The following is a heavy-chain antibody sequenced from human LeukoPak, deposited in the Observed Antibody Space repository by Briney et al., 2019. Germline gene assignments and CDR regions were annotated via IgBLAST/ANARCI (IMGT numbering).Heavy chain of an antibody. Sequence: GGSLRLSCAASGFTFSNAWMSWVRQAPGKGLEWVGRIKSKSDGGTTDYAAPVKGRFTISRDDSKNTLYLQMNSLKTEDTAVYYCIAFSMIVVVITDWGQGTLVTVSS. J-gene: IGHJ4*02. CDR3: IAFSMIVVVITD. V-gene: IGHV3-15*01. CDR1: GFTFSNAW. CDR2: IKSKSDGGTT. D-gene: IGHD3-22*01.